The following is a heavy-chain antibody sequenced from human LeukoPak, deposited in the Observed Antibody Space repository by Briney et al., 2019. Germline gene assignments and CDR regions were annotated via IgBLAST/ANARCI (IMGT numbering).Heavy chain of an antibody. CDR1: GGSFSGYY. CDR2: INHSGST. V-gene: IGHV4-34*01. D-gene: IGHD3-22*01. CDR3: ARYSLVVVSFDP. J-gene: IGHJ5*02. Sequence: SETLSLTCAVYGGSFSGYYWSWTRQPPGKGLEWIGEINHSGSTNYNPSLKSRVTISVDTSKNQFSLKLSSVTAADTAVYYCARYSLVVVSFDPWGQGTLVTVSS.